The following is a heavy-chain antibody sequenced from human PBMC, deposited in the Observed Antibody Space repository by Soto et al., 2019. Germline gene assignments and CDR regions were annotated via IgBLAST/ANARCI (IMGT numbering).Heavy chain of an antibody. CDR2: FYYTGSI. V-gene: IGHV4-61*01. Sequence: SETLSLTCTVCGGSVSSGNYYWSWIRQPPGKGLEWIGYFYYTGSINYHPSLTSRVTISIDASKNQFSLSLSSVTAADTAVYYFARSMVYSDGFNSSSFDHWGLGTLVTVSS. D-gene: IGHD3-22*01. CDR1: GGSVSSGNYY. CDR3: ARSMVYSDGFNSSSFDH. J-gene: IGHJ4*02.